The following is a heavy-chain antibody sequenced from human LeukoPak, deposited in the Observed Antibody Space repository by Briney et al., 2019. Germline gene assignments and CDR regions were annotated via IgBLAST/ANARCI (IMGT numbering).Heavy chain of an antibody. CDR1: GSTFTGYY. Sequence: ASVKVSCKASGSTFTGYYMHWVRQAPGQGLEWMGWINPDSGGTNYAEKFQGRVTMTRDTSISTAYMELSRLRSDDTAVYYCARGGPPKTWIQLWGWFDPWGQGTLVTVSS. CDR2: INPDSGGT. V-gene: IGHV1-2*02. J-gene: IGHJ5*02. CDR3: ARGGPPKTWIQLWGWFDP. D-gene: IGHD5-18*01.